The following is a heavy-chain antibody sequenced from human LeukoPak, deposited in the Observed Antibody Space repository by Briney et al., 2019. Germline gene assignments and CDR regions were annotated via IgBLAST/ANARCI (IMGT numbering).Heavy chain of an antibody. V-gene: IGHV6-1*01. CDR2: TYYRSKWYN. D-gene: IGHD3-22*01. Sequence: SQTLSLTCAISGDSVSSNSAAWNWIRQSPSRGLEWLGRTYYRSKWYNDYAVSVKSRITINTDTSKNQFSLQLNSVTPEDTAVYYCAREFSHSSGYHYYFDYWGQGTLVTVSS. CDR1: GDSVSSNSAA. CDR3: AREFSHSSGYHYYFDY. J-gene: IGHJ4*02.